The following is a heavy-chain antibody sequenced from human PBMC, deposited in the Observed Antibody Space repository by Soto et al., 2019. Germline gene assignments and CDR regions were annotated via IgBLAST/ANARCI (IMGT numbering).Heavy chain of an antibody. Sequence: EVQLVESGGGLVKPGGSLRLSCAASGFTFSSYSMNWVRQAPGKGLEWVSSISSSSSYIYYADSVKGRFTISRDNAKNSLYLKMNSLRAEDTAVYYCARDHRSTVVMGGYYGMDVWGQGTTVTVSS. J-gene: IGHJ6*02. D-gene: IGHD2-15*01. V-gene: IGHV3-21*01. CDR1: GFTFSSYS. CDR2: ISSSSSYI. CDR3: ARDHRSTVVMGGYYGMDV.